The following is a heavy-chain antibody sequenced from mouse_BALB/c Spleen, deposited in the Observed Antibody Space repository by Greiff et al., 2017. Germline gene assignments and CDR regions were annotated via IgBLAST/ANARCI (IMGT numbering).Heavy chain of an antibody. J-gene: IGHJ3*01. D-gene: IGHD2-10*02. CDR3: ARRGYGKGDWFAY. V-gene: IGHV1-80*01. CDR2: IYPGDGDT. Sequence: QVQLQQSGAELVRPGSSVKISCKASGYAFSSYWMNWVKQRPGQGLEWIGQIYPGDGDTNYNGKFKGKATLTADKSSSTAYMQLSSLTSEDSAVYFCARRGYGKGDWFAYWGQGTLVTVSA. CDR1: GYAFSSYW.